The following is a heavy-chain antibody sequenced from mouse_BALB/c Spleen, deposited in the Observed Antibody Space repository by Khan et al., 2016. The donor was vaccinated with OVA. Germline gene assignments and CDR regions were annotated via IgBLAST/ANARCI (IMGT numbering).Heavy chain of an antibody. J-gene: IGHJ2*01. CDR3: ARTARIKY. CDR2: ISYSGSP. D-gene: IGHD1-2*01. CDR1: GYSITSGYG. Sequence: EVELVESGPGLVTPSQSLSLTCTVTGYSITSGYGWNWIRQFPGNKLEWMGYISYSGSPNYTPSLKSRISITRDTSKNQFFLQVNSVTTEDTATYYCARTARIKYWGQGTTLTVSS. V-gene: IGHV3-2*02.